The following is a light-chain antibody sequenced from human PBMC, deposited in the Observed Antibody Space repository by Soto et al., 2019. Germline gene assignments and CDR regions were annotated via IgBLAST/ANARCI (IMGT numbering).Light chain of an antibody. CDR2: AAS. CDR1: RDVGSD. Sequence: MQMTQSPSSLSASVGEKIIITCRASRDVGSDVSWYQQKPGQAPKLLIYAASNLYTGVPSRFSGSRSGTEFTLTISSLQPEDFAYYYCLQDYGDSWTFGQGTKVEIE. J-gene: IGKJ1*01. CDR3: LQDYGDSWT. V-gene: IGKV1-6*01.